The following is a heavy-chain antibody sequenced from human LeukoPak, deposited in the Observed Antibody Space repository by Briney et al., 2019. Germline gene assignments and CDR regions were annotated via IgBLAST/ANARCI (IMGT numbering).Heavy chain of an antibody. D-gene: IGHD3-22*01. Sequence: GGSLRLSCAASGFTFSSYWMSWVRQAPGKGLEWASSMSYSSSYIYYADSVKGRFTISRDNAKNSLHLQMNSLRAEDTAVYYCAREGVRYYYDNSGYYSDYWGQGTLVTVSS. CDR1: GFTFSSYW. J-gene: IGHJ4*02. V-gene: IGHV3-21*01. CDR2: MSYSSSYI. CDR3: AREGVRYYYDNSGYYSDY.